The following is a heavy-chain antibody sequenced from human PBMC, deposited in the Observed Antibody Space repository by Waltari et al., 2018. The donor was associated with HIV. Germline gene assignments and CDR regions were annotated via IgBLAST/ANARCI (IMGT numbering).Heavy chain of an antibody. D-gene: IGHD3-10*01. V-gene: IGHV4-4*02. J-gene: IGHJ2*01. Sequence: QVQLQESGPGLVKPSGTLSPTCPVSGGSISSSNRWSWVRQPPGKWLEWIGEIYHSGSTNYNSSLKSRVTISVDRSKDQFSLKLTSVTAADTAVYYCAREVETYYYGSGRGWYFDLWGRGTLVTVSS. CDR1: GGSISSSNR. CDR2: IYHSGST. CDR3: AREVETYYYGSGRGWYFDL.